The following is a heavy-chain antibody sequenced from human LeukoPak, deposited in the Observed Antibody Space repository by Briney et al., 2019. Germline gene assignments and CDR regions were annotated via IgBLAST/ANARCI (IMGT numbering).Heavy chain of an antibody. V-gene: IGHV1-2*06. J-gene: IGHJ6*03. Sequence: ASVKVSFKASGYTFTGYYMHWVRQASGQGLEWMGRINPNSGGTNYAQKFQGRVTMTRDTSISTAYMELSRLRSDDTAVYYCARAPNRRTAYYMDVWGKGTTVTVSS. CDR2: INPNSGGT. D-gene: IGHD1-14*01. CDR1: GYTFTGYY. CDR3: ARAPNRRTAYYMDV.